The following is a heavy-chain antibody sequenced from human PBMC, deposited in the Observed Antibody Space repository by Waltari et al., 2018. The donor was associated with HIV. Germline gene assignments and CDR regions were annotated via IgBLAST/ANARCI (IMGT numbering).Heavy chain of an antibody. CDR2: IYWNDDK. D-gene: IGHD4-17*01. CDR1: GFSLSTSGVG. CDR3: AHRPGGDHGVY. Sequence: QITLKESGPTLVKPTQTLTLTCTFSGFSLSTSGVGVGWIRQPPGKALEWLALIYWNDDKRYSPALKSRLTITKDTSKNQVVLTMTNMDPVDTATYYCAHRPGGDHGVYWGQGTLVTVSS. V-gene: IGHV2-5*01. J-gene: IGHJ4*02.